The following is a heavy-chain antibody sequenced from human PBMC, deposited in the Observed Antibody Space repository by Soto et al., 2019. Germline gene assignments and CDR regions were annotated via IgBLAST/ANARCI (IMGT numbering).Heavy chain of an antibody. CDR3: VAAADYGMDV. CDR1: GFTFSSYA. V-gene: IGHV3-30-3*01. J-gene: IGHJ6*02. Sequence: XGSLRLSCSASGFTFSSYAMHWVRQAPGKGLEWVAVISYDGSNKYYADSVKGRFTISRDNSKNTLYLQMNSLRAEDTAVYYCVAAADYGMDVWGQGTTVTVSS. D-gene: IGHD6-13*01. CDR2: ISYDGSNK.